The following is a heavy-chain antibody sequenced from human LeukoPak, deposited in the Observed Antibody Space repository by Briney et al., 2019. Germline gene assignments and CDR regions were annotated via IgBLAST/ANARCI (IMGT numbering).Heavy chain of an antibody. J-gene: IGHJ5*02. D-gene: IGHD6-13*01. V-gene: IGHV3-20*04. CDR3: ATDHLARRGLYGSSSP. CDR2: INWNGGST. CDR1: GFTFDDYG. Sequence: GGSLRPSCAASGFTFDDYGMSWVRQAPGKGLEWVSGINWNGGSTGYADSVKGRFTISRDNAKNSLYLQMNSLRAEDTALYYCATDHLARRGLYGSSSPWGQGTLVTVSS.